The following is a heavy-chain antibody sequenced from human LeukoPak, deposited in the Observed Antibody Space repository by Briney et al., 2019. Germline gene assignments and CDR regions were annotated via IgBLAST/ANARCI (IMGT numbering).Heavy chain of an antibody. J-gene: IGHJ4*02. CDR2: IWYDGSNK. CDR1: GFTFSSYG. D-gene: IGHD3-10*02. Sequence: GRSLRLSCAASGFTFSSYGMHWVRQAPGKGLEWVAVIWYDGSNKYYADSAKGRFTISRDNSKNTLYLQMNSLRAEDTAVYYCARDMSGRGAFYYWGQGTLVTVSS. CDR3: ARDMSGRGAFYY. V-gene: IGHV3-33*01.